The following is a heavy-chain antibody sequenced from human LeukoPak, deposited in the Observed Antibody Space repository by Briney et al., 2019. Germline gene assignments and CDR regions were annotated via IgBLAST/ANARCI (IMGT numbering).Heavy chain of an antibody. D-gene: IGHD2-21*01. CDR1: GFTFSSYS. CDR3: ARDLGLEVGSTHRGAFDI. Sequence: PGGSLRLSCAASGFTFSSYSMNWVRQAPGKGLEWVSYISSSSSTIYYADSVKGRFTISRDNAKNSLYLQMNSLRAEDTAVYYCARDLGLEVGSTHRGAFDIWGQGTMVTVSS. J-gene: IGHJ3*02. V-gene: IGHV3-48*04. CDR2: ISSSSSTI.